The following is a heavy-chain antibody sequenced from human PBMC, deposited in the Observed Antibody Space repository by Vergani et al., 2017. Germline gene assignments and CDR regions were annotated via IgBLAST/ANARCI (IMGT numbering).Heavy chain of an antibody. CDR2: IHTSGST. CDR3: ARVSCLSSSCYKPLFDY. V-gene: IGHV4-61*02. Sequence: QLQESGPGLVKPSATLSLTCSVPGASIRSSIYYWSWIRQPAGKGLEWIGRIHTSGSTNYNPSLKSRVTMSEDTSKNQFSLNLTSVTAADLAVYFCARVSCLSSSCYKPLFDYWGHGTLVTVSS. CDR1: GASIRSSIYY. D-gene: IGHD3-22*01. J-gene: IGHJ4*01.